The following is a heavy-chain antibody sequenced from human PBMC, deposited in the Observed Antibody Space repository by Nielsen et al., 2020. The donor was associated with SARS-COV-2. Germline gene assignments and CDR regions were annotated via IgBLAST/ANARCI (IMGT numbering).Heavy chain of an antibody. D-gene: IGHD2-2*01. V-gene: IGHV3-21*01. CDR2: ISSSSSYI. J-gene: IGHJ5*02. CDR1: GFTFSSYS. Sequence: LSLTCAASGFTFSSYSMNWVRQAPGKGLEWVSSISSSSSYIYYADSVKGRFTISRDNAKNSLYLQMNSLRAEDTAVYYCARVEYQLPLDAFDPWGQGTLVTVSS. CDR3: ARVEYQLPLDAFDP.